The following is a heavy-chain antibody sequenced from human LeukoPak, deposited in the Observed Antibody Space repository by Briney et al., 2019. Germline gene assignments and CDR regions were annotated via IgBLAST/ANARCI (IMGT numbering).Heavy chain of an antibody. CDR2: INPNSGGT. Sequence: ASVKVSCKASGYTFTGYYMHWVRQAPGQGLEWMGWINPNSGGTNYAQKFQGRVTMTRDTSIGTAYMELSRLRSDDTAVYYCARRPGKGYCSSTSCWIDYWGQGTLVTVSS. J-gene: IGHJ4*02. D-gene: IGHD2-2*01. V-gene: IGHV1-2*02. CDR1: GYTFTGYY. CDR3: ARRPGKGYCSSTSCWIDY.